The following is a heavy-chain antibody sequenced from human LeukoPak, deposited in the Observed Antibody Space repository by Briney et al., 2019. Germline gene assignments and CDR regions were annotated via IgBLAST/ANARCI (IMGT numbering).Heavy chain of an antibody. CDR3: ARSKGLRYAFDY. J-gene: IGHJ4*02. CDR2: ISGSGGST. V-gene: IGHV3-23*01. CDR1: GFTFSSYA. D-gene: IGHD2-2*01. Sequence: PGGSLRLSCAASGFTFSSYAMSWVRQAPGKGLEWVSAISGSGGSTYYADSVKGRFTISRDNSKNTLYLQMNSLRAEDTAVYYCARSKGLRYAFDYWGQGTLVTVSS.